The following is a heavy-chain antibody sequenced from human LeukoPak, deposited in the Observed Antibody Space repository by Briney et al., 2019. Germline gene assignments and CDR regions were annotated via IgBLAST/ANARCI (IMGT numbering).Heavy chain of an antibody. CDR2: IGSNGGST. CDR3: ARETTGPFDY. Sequence: GGSLSLSCAASGFTFSIYTMHWVRQAPGKGLESVSAIGSNGGSTYYANSVKGRFTISRDNSKNTLHLQMGSLRDEDMAVYYCARETTGPFDYWGQGTLVTVSS. D-gene: IGHD4-17*01. V-gene: IGHV3-64*01. J-gene: IGHJ4*02. CDR1: GFTFSIYT.